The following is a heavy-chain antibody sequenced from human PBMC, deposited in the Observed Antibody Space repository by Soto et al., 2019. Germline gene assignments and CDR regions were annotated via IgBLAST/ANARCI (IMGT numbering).Heavy chain of an antibody. Sequence: QVQLQESGPGLVKPSVTLSLTCAVSIGYISSSNLGSWVLEPPGKGLEWHGEIYHSGSTNYNPALKSLVTISVDKVKNQFSLKRSSVTAADTAVYYCARDAADSNFFGEHQIGYWCQGTLITVSS. D-gene: IGHD3-10*01. V-gene: IGHV4-4*02. CDR1: IGYISSSNL. CDR3: ARDAADSNFFGEHQIGY. CDR2: IYHSGST. J-gene: IGHJ4*02.